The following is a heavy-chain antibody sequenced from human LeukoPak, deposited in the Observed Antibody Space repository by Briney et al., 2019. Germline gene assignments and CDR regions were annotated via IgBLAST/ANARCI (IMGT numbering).Heavy chain of an antibody. Sequence: SETLSLTCTVSGGSISSYYWSWIRQPPGKGLEWIGSIYYSGSTYYNPSLKSRVTISVDTSKNQFSLKLSSVTAADTAVYYCARQSLRFLCDYWGQGTLVTVSS. J-gene: IGHJ4*02. CDR3: ARQSLRFLCDY. D-gene: IGHD5-12*01. V-gene: IGHV4-39*01. CDR1: GGSISSYY. CDR2: IYYSGST.